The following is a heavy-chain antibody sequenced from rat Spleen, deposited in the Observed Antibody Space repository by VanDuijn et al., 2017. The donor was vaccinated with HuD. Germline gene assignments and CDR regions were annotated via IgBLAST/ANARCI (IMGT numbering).Heavy chain of an antibody. Sequence: EVQLQESGPGLVKPSQSLSLTCSVTGYSFTSSYRWNWIRKFPGNKLEWMGYINSAGSTLYNPSLKSRISITRDTSKNQFFLQVNSVTTEDTATYYCARRGYTYDVMDAWGQGASVTVSS. CDR2: INSAGST. CDR3: ARRGYTYDVMDA. V-gene: IGHV3-3*01. CDR1: GYSFTSSYR. D-gene: IGHD1-4*01. J-gene: IGHJ4*01.